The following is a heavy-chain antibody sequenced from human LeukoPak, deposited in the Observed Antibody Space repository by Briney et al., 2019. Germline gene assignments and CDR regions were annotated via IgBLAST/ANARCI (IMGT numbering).Heavy chain of an antibody. J-gene: IGHJ6*02. CDR2: MNPSGGT. D-gene: IGHD6-6*01. Sequence: ASVKVSCKASGYTFTRYYIHWVRQAPGQGLEWMGIMNPSGGTTYAQRFQGRVTMTRDTSTSTVYMELSSLRSEDTAVYYCAREESDSSSSNNYYGMDVWGQGTTVTVSS. CDR1: GYTFTRYY. V-gene: IGHV1-46*01. CDR3: AREESDSSSSNNYYGMDV.